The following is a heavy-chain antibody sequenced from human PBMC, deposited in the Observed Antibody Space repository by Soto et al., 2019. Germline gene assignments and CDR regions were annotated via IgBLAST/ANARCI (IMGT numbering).Heavy chain of an antibody. V-gene: IGHV2-70*11. J-gene: IGHJ3*02. Sequence: TLSLTCTVSGGSISSYYWSWIRQPPGKALEWLARIDWDDDKYYSTSLKTRLTISKDTSKNQVVLTMTNMDPVDTATYYCALSIAGDAFDIWGQGTMVTVSS. CDR2: IDWDDDK. CDR1: GGSISSYYW. D-gene: IGHD6-13*01. CDR3: ALSIAGDAFDI.